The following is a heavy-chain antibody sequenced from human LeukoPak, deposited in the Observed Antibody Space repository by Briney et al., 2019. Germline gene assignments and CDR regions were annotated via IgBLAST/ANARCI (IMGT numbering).Heavy chain of an antibody. CDR1: GFAYDNYA. CDR3: ARGVGATSWSDY. V-gene: IGHV3-9*01. J-gene: IGHJ4*02. Sequence: GGSLRLSCAASGFAYDNYAMHWVRQGPGRGLEWVSDISWSSGTVDYADSVKGRFIISRDNAKNSLYLQMNSLRAEDTAVYYCARGVGATSWSDYWGQGTLVTVSS. CDR2: ISWSSGTV. D-gene: IGHD1-26*01.